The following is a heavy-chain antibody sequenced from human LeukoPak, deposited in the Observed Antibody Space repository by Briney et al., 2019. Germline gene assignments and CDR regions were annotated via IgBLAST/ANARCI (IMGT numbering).Heavy chain of an antibody. CDR1: GNSIRDYY. J-gene: IGHJ4*02. V-gene: IGHV4-4*07. CDR2: IYTSGCT. Sequence: PSETLSLTCTVSGNSIRDYYWSWIRQPAGKGLEWIGRIYTSGCTDYNPSLKSRVTMSVDTSTNQFSLKLSSVTAADTAVYYCARESKSYDGSGYYHDYWGLGTLVTVSS. CDR3: ARESKSYDGSGYYHDY. D-gene: IGHD3-22*01.